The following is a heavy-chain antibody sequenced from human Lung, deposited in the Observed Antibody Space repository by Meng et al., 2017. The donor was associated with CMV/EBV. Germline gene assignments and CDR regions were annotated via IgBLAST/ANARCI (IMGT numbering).Heavy chain of an antibody. CDR2: ISYDVITK. CDR1: GLTFSLYP. CDR3: ARSPVLAVSDWVTDF. V-gene: IGHV3-30*04. J-gene: IGHJ4*02. D-gene: IGHD2-8*02. Sequence: SCAASGLTFSLYPMHWVRQAPGKGLEWLTVISYDVITKHYADSVKGRFTISRDNSRNTLYLQMDSLRPEDTAMYYCARSPVLAVSDWVTDFWGQGTXVNGAS.